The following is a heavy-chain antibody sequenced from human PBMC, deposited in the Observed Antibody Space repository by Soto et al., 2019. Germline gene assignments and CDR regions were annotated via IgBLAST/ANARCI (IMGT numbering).Heavy chain of an antibody. J-gene: IGHJ6*02. CDR1: GGSISSYY. CDR2: IYYSGST. D-gene: IGHD6-25*01. CDR3: ARGSAIDYYYGMDV. Sequence: PSETLSLTCTVSGGSISSYYWSWIRQPPGKGLEWIGYIYYSGSTNYNPSLKSRVTISVDTSKNQFSLKLSSVTAADTAVYYCARGSAIDYYYGMDVWGQGTTVTVSS. V-gene: IGHV4-59*01.